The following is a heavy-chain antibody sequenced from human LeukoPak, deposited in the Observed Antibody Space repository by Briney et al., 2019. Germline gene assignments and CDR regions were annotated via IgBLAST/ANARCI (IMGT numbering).Heavy chain of an antibody. J-gene: IGHJ3*02. Sequence: GGSLRLSCAASGFTFSSYAMSWVRQAPGKGLEWVSYISSTGNSIYYADSVKGRFTISRDNAKNSLYLQMNSLRGEDTAVYYCARASYDSSGYYRIDIRGQGTMVTVSS. D-gene: IGHD3-22*01. CDR2: ISSTGNSI. CDR1: GFTFSSYA. CDR3: ARASYDSSGYYRIDI. V-gene: IGHV3-48*03.